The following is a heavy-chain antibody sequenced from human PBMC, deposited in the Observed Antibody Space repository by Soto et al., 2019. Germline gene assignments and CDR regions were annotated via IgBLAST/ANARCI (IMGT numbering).Heavy chain of an antibody. J-gene: IGHJ5*02. CDR3: ATAPGGGYYDSSGYLFDP. D-gene: IGHD3-22*01. CDR2: FDPEDGET. V-gene: IGHV1-24*01. CDR1: GYTLTELS. Sequence: ASVKVSCKVSGYTLTELSMHWVRQAPGKGLEWMGGFDPEDGETIYAQKFQGRVTMTEDTSTDTAYMELSSLRSEDTAVYYCATAPGGGYYDSSGYLFDPWGQGTLVTVSS.